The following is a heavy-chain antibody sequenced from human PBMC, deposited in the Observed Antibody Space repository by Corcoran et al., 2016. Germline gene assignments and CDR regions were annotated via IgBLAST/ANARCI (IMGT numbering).Heavy chain of an antibody. Sequence: EVQLVESGGGLVQPGGSLRLSCAASGFTFSSYDMHWVRQATGKGLEWVSAIGTAGETYYPGSVKGRFTISRENAKNSLYLQMNSLRAEDTAVYYCARGGSRDGYNFEVFDYWGQGTLVTVSS. D-gene: IGHD5-12*01. CDR2: IGTAGET. CDR3: ARGGSRDGYNFEVFDY. CDR1: GFTFSSYD. J-gene: IGHJ4*02. V-gene: IGHV3-13*01.